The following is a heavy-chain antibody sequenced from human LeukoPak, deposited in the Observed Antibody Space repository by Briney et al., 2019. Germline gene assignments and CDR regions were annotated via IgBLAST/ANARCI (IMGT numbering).Heavy chain of an antibody. CDR3: ARVSSGGKAYYFDY. V-gene: IGHV4-39*07. Sequence: SETLSLTCTVSGGSISSSSYYWGWIRQPPGKGLEWIGSIYYSGSTNYNPSLKSRVTISVDTSKNQFSLKLSSVTAADTAVYYCARVSSGGKAYYFDYWGQGTLVTVSS. CDR2: IYYSGST. CDR1: GGSISSSSYY. J-gene: IGHJ4*02. D-gene: IGHD4-23*01.